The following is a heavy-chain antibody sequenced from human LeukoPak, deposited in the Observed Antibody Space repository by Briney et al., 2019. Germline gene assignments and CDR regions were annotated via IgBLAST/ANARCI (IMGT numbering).Heavy chain of an antibody. CDR1: GGSISSGTYY. CDR3: ARGVVIAPQTFDY. J-gene: IGHJ4*02. V-gene: IGHV4-39*07. Sequence: SETLSLTCTVSGGSISSGTYYWGWIRQPPGKGLEWIGSIYHSGSTYYNPSLKSRVTISVDTSKNQFSLRLSSVTAADTAVYYCARGVVIAPQTFDYWGQGTLVTVSS. CDR2: IYHSGST. D-gene: IGHD2-21*01.